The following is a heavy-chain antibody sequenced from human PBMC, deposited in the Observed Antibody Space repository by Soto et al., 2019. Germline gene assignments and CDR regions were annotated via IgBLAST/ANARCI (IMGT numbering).Heavy chain of an antibody. CDR2: ISANGGTT. V-gene: IGHV3-64*01. D-gene: IGHD3-10*01. Sequence: GGSLRLSCAASGFTFSSYAMHWVRQAPGKGLEYVSSISANGGTTYYANSVNGRFTVSRDNSKNTLYLQMNSLRAEDTAVYYCARVAGSGAFDYWGQGTLVTVSS. J-gene: IGHJ4*02. CDR1: GFTFSSYA. CDR3: ARVAGSGAFDY.